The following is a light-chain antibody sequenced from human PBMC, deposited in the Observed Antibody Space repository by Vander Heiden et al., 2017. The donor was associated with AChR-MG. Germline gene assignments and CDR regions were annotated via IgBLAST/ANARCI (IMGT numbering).Light chain of an antibody. V-gene: IGLV2-14*01. Sequence: QSALTQPATVSGSPGQSITMYCTGTSSDVGGYNYVCCYQPPPPNALQLVVYEVSNPPAGLSTLFSGSKSGNTASLTISALPAVDDADYYFNSYTSSSSLVFGGGTKLTVL. CDR1: SSDVGGYNY. CDR3: NSYTSSSSLV. CDR2: EVS. J-gene: IGLJ2*01.